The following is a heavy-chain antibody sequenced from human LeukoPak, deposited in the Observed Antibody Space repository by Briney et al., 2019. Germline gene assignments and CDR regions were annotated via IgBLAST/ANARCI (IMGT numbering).Heavy chain of an antibody. CDR1: GGSISSYY. D-gene: IGHD3-10*01. Sequence: SETLSLTCTVSGGSISSYYWSWIRQPAGKGLEWIGRIYTSGSTNYNPSLKSRVTMSVDTSKNQFSLKLSSVIAADTAVYYCAREGLWFGEKDYWGQGTLVTVSS. CDR2: IYTSGST. V-gene: IGHV4-4*07. CDR3: AREGLWFGEKDY. J-gene: IGHJ4*02.